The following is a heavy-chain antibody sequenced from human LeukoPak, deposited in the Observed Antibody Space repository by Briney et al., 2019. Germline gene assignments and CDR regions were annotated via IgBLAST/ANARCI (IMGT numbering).Heavy chain of an antibody. CDR3: ARDMGTADWGIDY. Sequence: ASVKVSCKASGYTFTGYYMHWVRQAPGQGLEWMGWINPNSGGTNYAQKFQGRVTMTRDTSISTAYMALSRLRSDDTAVYYCARDMGTADWGIDYWGQGTLVTVSS. CDR2: INPNSGGT. CDR1: GYTFTGYY. V-gene: IGHV1-2*02. J-gene: IGHJ4*02. D-gene: IGHD7-27*01.